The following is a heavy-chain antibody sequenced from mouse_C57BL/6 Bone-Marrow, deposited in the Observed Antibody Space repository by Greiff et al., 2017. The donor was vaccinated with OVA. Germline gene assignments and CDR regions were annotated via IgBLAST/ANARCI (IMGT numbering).Heavy chain of an antibody. CDR1: GYSITSDY. CDR3: AREHYYGSSYEGGYYFDY. Sequence: EVMLVESGPGLAKPSQTLSLTCSVTGYSITSDYWNWIRKFPGNKLEYMGYISYSGSTYYNPSLKSRISITRDTSKNQYYLQLNSVTTEDTATHYCAREHYYGSSYEGGYYFDYWGQGTTLTVSS. V-gene: IGHV3-8*01. CDR2: ISYSGST. D-gene: IGHD1-1*01. J-gene: IGHJ2*01.